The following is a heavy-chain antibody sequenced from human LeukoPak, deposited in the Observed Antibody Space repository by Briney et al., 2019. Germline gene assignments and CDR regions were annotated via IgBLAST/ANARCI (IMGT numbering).Heavy chain of an antibody. Sequence: GGSLRLSCAASGFTFSSYGMHWVRQAPGKGLEWVAVISYDGSNKYYADSVKGRFTISRDNSKNTLYLQMNSLRAEDTAVYYCAKVLQGHMVRGADFDYWGQGTLVTVSS. CDR1: GFTFSSYG. V-gene: IGHV3-30*18. J-gene: IGHJ4*02. CDR2: ISYDGSNK. D-gene: IGHD3-10*01. CDR3: AKVLQGHMVRGADFDY.